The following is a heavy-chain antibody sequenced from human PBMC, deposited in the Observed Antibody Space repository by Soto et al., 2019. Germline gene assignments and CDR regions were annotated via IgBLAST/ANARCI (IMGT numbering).Heavy chain of an antibody. V-gene: IGHV3-49*03. D-gene: IGHD3-3*01. CDR2: IRRKAYGGTT. CDR1: GFTFGDYA. CDR3: TPHVRNDFWSGYQERYYYYYGMDV. Sequence: GGSLRLSCTASGFTFGDYAMSWFRQAPGKGLEWVGFIRRKAYGGTTEYAASVKGRFTISRDDSKSIAYLQMNSLKTEDTAVYYCTPHVRNDFWSGYQERYYYYYGMDVWGQGTTVTVSS. J-gene: IGHJ6*02.